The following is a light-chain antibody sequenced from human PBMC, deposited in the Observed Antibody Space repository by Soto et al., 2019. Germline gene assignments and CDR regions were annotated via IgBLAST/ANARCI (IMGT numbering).Light chain of an antibody. J-gene: IGLJ1*01. CDR1: SSDVGGYNF. V-gene: IGLV2-8*01. CDR2: EVT. CDR3: SSYSGTNNYV. Sequence: QSALAQPPPASGSPGQSVTISCTGTSSDVGGYNFVSWYQQHPGKAPKLIIYEVTKRPSGVPDRFSGSKSGNTASLTVSGLQAEDEADYYCSSYSGTNNYVFGTGTKVTV.